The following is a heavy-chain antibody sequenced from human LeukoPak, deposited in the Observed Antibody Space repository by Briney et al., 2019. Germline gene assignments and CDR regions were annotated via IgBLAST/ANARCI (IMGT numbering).Heavy chain of an antibody. V-gene: IGHV4-39*01. CDR1: GGSISSSSYY. D-gene: IGHD3-10*01. CDR2: IYYSGST. CDR3: ARGYYWAFDY. Sequence: SETLSLTCTVSGGSISSSSYYWGWIRQPPGKGLEWIGSIYYSGSTYYNPSLKSRVTISVDTSKNQLSLKLSSVTAADTAVYYCARGYYWAFDYWGQGTLVTVSS. J-gene: IGHJ4*02.